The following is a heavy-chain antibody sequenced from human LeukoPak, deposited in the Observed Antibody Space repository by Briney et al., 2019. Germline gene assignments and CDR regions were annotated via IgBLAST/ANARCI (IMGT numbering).Heavy chain of an antibody. Sequence: PSETLSLTCTVSGGSISSSSYYWGWIRQPPGKGLEWIGSIYYGGSTYYNPSLKSRVTISVDTSKNQFSLKLSSVTAADTAVYYCARVLGLLWGYYFDYWGQGTLVTVSS. CDR2: IYYGGST. J-gene: IGHJ4*02. D-gene: IGHD2-2*01. V-gene: IGHV4-39*07. CDR1: GGSISSSSYY. CDR3: ARVLGLLWGYYFDY.